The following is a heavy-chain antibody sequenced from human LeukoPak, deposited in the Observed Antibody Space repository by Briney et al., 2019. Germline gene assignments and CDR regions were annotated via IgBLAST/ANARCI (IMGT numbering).Heavy chain of an antibody. CDR2: ISSSGTTI. D-gene: IGHD3-22*01. CDR3: ARSSLDSSGYYTDY. V-gene: IGHV3-11*01. Sequence: GGSLRLSCAASGFTFSDYYTSWIRQAPGKGLEWVSYISSSGTTIYYADSVKGRFTISRDNAKNSLYLQMNSLRAEDTAVYYCARSSLDSSGYYTDYWGQGTLVTASS. CDR1: GFTFSDYY. J-gene: IGHJ4*02.